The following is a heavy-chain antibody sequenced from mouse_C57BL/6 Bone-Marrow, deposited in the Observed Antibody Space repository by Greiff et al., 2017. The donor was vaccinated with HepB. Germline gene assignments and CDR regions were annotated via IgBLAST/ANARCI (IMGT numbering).Heavy chain of an antibody. CDR3: ADDDYDVRFAY. J-gene: IGHJ3*01. V-gene: IGHV5-17*01. D-gene: IGHD2-4*01. CDR2: ISSGSSTI. Sequence: DVQLVESGGGLVKPGGSLKLSCAASGFTFSDYGMHWVRPAPEKGLEWVAYISSGSSTIYYADTVKGRFTISRDNAKNTLFLQMTSLRSEDTAMYYCADDDYDVRFAYWGQGTLVTVSA. CDR1: GFTFSDYG.